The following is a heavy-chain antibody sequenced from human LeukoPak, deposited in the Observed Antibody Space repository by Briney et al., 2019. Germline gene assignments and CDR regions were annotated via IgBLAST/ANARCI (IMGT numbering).Heavy chain of an antibody. Sequence: ASVKVSCKASGYTFTSYYMHWVRQAPGQGLEWMGIINPSGGSTSYAQKFQGRVTMTRDMSTSTVYMELSSLRSEDAAVYYCARAYGDGTGYYYMDGWGKGTTVTVSS. CDR2: INPSGGST. CDR3: ARAYGDGTGYYYMDG. D-gene: IGHD4-17*01. V-gene: IGHV1-46*01. J-gene: IGHJ6*03. CDR1: GYTFTSYY.